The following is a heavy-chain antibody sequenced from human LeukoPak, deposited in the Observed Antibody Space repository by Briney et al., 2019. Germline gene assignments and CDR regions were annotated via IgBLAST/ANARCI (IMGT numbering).Heavy chain of an antibody. CDR1: GFSLTASGMR. CDR2: IDWDDDK. V-gene: IGHV2-70*04. D-gene: IGHD2-2*02. CDR3: VRTIPFYYFDY. J-gene: IGHJ4*02. Sequence: SGPALVKPTQTLTLTCTFSGFSLTASGMRVSWIRQPPGKALEWLARIDWDDDKFYSTSLKTRLTISKDTSKNQVVLTMTNMDPVDTGTYYCVRTIPFYYFDYWGQGTLVTVSS.